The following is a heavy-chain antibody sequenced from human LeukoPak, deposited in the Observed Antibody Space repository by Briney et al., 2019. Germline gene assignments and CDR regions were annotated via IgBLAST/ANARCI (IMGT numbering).Heavy chain of an antibody. Sequence: KPSETLSLTCAVYGGSFSGYYWSWIRQPPGKGLEWIGEINHSGSTNYNPSLKSRVTISVDTSKNQFSLKLSSVTAADTAVYYYARGVGATFYWFDPWGQGTLVTVSS. D-gene: IGHD3-16*01. CDR1: GGSFSGYY. V-gene: IGHV4-34*01. J-gene: IGHJ5*02. CDR3: ARGVGATFYWFDP. CDR2: INHSGST.